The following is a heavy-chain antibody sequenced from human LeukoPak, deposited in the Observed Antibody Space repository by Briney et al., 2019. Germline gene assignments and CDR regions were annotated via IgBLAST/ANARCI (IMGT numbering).Heavy chain of an antibody. J-gene: IGHJ5*02. V-gene: IGHV4-34*01. CDR3: ARGLIAAAGTPWFDP. CDR2: INHSGST. CDR1: GGSFSGYY. D-gene: IGHD6-13*01. Sequence: PSETLSLTCAVYGGSFSGYYWSWIRQPPGKGLEWIGEINHSGSTNYNPSLKSRVTISVDTSKNQLSLKLSSVTAADTAVYYCARGLIAAAGTPWFDPWGQGTLVTVSS.